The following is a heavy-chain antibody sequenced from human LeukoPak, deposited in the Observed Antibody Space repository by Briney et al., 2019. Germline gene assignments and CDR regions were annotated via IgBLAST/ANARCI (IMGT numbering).Heavy chain of an antibody. CDR2: INLNSGVT. Sequence: ASVKVSCKASGYTFTDYYMHWVRQAPGQGLEWMGWINLNSGVTNYPQKFQGRVTMTGDTSISTAYLELSRLRSDDTAVYYCARDGGMDVWGQGTTVTVSS. J-gene: IGHJ6*02. CDR1: GYTFTDYY. V-gene: IGHV1-2*02. CDR3: ARDGGMDV.